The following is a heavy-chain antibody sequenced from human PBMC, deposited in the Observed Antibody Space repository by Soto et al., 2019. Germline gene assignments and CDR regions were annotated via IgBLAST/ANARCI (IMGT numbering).Heavy chain of an antibody. V-gene: IGHV2-5*01. CDR3: AHSPWGAAPDY. J-gene: IGHJ4*02. CDR2: IYWNDDK. Sequence: SGPTLVNPTQTLTLTCSVSGFSLSARGVGGGWIRQPPGKALEWLAIIYWNDDKLYSPSQKSRITITKDTAENQVVLTMTNMDPVDTATYFCAHSPWGAAPDYWGQGTVVTVSS. CDR1: GFSLSARGVG. D-gene: IGHD3-16*01.